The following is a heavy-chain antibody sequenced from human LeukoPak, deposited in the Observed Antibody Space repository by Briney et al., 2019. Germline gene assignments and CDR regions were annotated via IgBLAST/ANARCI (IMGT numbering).Heavy chain of an antibody. J-gene: IGHJ4*02. D-gene: IGHD5/OR15-5a*01. CDR3: ARDLDSVSH. CDR2: ISSSSSTI. V-gene: IGHV3-48*04. Sequence: GGSLRLSCAASGFTFSSYSMNWVRQAPGKGLEWVSYISSSSSTIYYADSVKGRFTISRDNAKNSLYLQMNSLRAEDTAVYYCARDLDSVSHWGQGTLVTVSS. CDR1: GFTFSSYS.